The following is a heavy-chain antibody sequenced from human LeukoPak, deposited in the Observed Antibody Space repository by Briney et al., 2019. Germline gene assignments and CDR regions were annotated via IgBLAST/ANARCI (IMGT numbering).Heavy chain of an antibody. D-gene: IGHD6-13*01. V-gene: IGHV4-38-2*02. CDR1: GYSISTGYF. Sequence: SETLSLTCSVSGYSISTGYFWGWIRQPPGKGLEWIGTIYHSGTTYYNPSFKSRVTISVDTSNNQFSLRLSSVTAADTAVYYCSREGYSSSQPDYWGQGTLVTVSS. J-gene: IGHJ4*02. CDR3: SREGYSSSQPDY. CDR2: IYHSGTT.